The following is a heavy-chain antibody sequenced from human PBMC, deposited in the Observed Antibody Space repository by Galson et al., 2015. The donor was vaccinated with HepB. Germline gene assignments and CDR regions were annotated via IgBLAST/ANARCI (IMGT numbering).Heavy chain of an antibody. CDR3: ARGREQQLVNPSTVWFDP. CDR2: INHSGST. V-gene: IGHV4-34*01. Sequence: ETLSLTCAVYGGSFSGYYWSWIRQPPGKGLEWIGEINHSGSTNYNPSLKSRVTISVDTSKNQFSLKLSSVTAADTAVYYCARGREQQLVNPSTVWFDPWDQGTLVTVSS. CDR1: GGSFSGYY. J-gene: IGHJ5*02. D-gene: IGHD6-13*01.